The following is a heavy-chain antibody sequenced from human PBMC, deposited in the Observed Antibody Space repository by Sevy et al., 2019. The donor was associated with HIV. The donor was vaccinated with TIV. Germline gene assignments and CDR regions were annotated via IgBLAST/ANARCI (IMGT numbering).Heavy chain of an antibody. Sequence: SETLSLTCAVSGGSISSDNWWSWVRQPPGKGLEWIGEIHHSGRINYNPSLESRVTMSVGKSNNHFSLKLSSVTAADTAVYYCARDLVSMEYSSSYPRYWGQGTLVTVSS. CDR3: ARDLVSMEYSSSYPRY. D-gene: IGHD6-6*01. CDR2: IHHSGRI. J-gene: IGHJ4*02. V-gene: IGHV4-4*02. CDR1: GGSISSDNW.